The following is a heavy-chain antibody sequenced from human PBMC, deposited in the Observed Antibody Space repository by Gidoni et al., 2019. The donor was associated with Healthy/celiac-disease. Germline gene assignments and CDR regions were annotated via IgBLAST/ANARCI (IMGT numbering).Heavy chain of an antibody. J-gene: IGHJ4*02. Sequence: QVQLPDSGPGLVKPSQTLSLTCTVSPGSISSYYWSWLRQPAGKGLEWIGRIYTSGSTNYNPSLKSRVTMSVDTSKNQFSLKLSSVTAADTAVYYCARGYTQTTPFDYWGQGTLVTVSS. CDR1: PGSISSYY. D-gene: IGHD1-20*01. CDR3: ARGYTQTTPFDY. V-gene: IGHV4-4*07. CDR2: IYTSGST.